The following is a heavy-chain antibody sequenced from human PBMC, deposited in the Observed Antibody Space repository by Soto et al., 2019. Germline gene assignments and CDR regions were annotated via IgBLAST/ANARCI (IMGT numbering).Heavy chain of an antibody. CDR2: IGGSGSST. V-gene: IGHV3-23*01. D-gene: IGHD2-15*01. CDR1: GFTFSSYA. Sequence: EVQLLESGGGLVQPGGSLRLSCAASGFTFSSYAMSWVRQAPGKGLEWVSGIGGSGSSTYYAGSVKGRFTISRDNSKNTLYVQMNSLRAEDTAVYYCAKDRGWPAATIRGWDYWGQGTLVTVSS. CDR3: AKDRGWPAATIRGWDY. J-gene: IGHJ4*02.